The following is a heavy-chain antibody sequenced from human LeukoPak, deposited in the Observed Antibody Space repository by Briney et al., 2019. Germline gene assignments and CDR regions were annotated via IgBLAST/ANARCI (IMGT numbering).Heavy chain of an antibody. CDR3: ARVAGDPIYYYYYMDV. CDR2: INDSGST. D-gene: IGHD7-27*01. V-gene: IGHV4-34*01. J-gene: IGHJ6*03. Sequence: PGGSLRLSCAASGFTFSSYSMNWVRQSPGKGLEWIGEINDSGSTNYDPSLKSRVTISVDTSKNQISLKLTSVTAADTAVYYCARVAGDPIYYYYYMDVWGKGTTVTVSS. CDR1: GFTFSSYS.